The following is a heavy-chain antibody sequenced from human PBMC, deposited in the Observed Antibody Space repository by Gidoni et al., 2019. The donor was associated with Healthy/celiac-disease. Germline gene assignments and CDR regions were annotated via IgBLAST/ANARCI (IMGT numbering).Heavy chain of an antibody. J-gene: IGHJ4*02. CDR3: AKDRPSCGGDCPFDY. CDR2: ISGSGGST. V-gene: IGHV3-23*01. CDR1: GFTFSSYA. D-gene: IGHD2-21*01. Sequence: EVQPLESGGGLVQPGGSLRLSCAASGFTFSSYAMSWVRQAPGEGLEWVSAISGSGGSTYYADSVKSRFTISRDKSKNTLYLQMNSLRAEDTAVYYCAKDRPSCGGDCPFDYWGQGTLVTVSS.